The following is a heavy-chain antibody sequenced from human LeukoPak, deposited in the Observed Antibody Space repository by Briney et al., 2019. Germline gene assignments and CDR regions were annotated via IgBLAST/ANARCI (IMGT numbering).Heavy chain of an antibody. CDR1: GYTFTGYY. CDR3: AKPKDNSLYCFDY. CDR2: FNPDSGGT. D-gene: IGHD1-20*01. V-gene: IGHV1-2*02. J-gene: IGHJ4*02. Sequence: ASVKVSCKASGYTFTGYYMHWVRQAPGQGLEWMGWFNPDSGGTHYAQKFQGRVTMTRDTSISTAYMELNRLRSDDTAVYYCAKPKDNSLYCFDYWGQGTLVTVSS.